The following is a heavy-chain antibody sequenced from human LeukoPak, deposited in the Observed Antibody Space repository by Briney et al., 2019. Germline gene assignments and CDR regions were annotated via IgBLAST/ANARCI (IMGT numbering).Heavy chain of an antibody. CDR2: INSDGSST. V-gene: IGHV3-74*01. J-gene: IGHJ4*02. Sequence: GGSLRLSCAASGFTFSSYWMHWVRQAPGKGLVWVSRINSDGSSTSYADSVKGRFTISRDNAKNTLYLQMNSLRAEDTAVYYCARVIYYDYVWGSYRYAPYFDYWGQGTLVTVSS. CDR1: GFTFSSYW. CDR3: ARVIYYDYVWGSYRYAPYFDY. D-gene: IGHD3-16*02.